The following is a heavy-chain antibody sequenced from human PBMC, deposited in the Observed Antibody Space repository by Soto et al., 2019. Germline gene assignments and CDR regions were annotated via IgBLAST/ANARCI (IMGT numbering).Heavy chain of an antibody. CDR1: GGSISSYY. V-gene: IGHV4-59*08. Sequence: QVQLQESGPGLVKPSETLSLTCTVSGGSISSYYWSWIRQPPGKGLEWIGYIFYSGSTNYNPSLKSRVTISVDTSKNQFSLKLSSVTAADTAVYYCARLYGLDAFDLWGQGTMVTVSS. D-gene: IGHD3-16*02. CDR2: IFYSGST. CDR3: ARLYGLDAFDL. J-gene: IGHJ3*01.